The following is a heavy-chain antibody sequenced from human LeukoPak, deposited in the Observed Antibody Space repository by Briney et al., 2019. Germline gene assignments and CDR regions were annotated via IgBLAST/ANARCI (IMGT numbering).Heavy chain of an antibody. V-gene: IGHV3-23*01. D-gene: IGHD2-15*01. CDR2: ISGSGGST. CDR3: AADKQGTPSFNTETRLDS. J-gene: IGHJ4*02. CDR1: GFTFSSYA. Sequence: PGGSLRLSCAASGFTFSSYAMSWVRQAPGKGLEWVSAISGSGGSTYYADSVKGRFTISRDNAKNSLYLLMNSLRVEDTAVYYWAADKQGTPSFNTETRLDSWGQGTLVTVSS.